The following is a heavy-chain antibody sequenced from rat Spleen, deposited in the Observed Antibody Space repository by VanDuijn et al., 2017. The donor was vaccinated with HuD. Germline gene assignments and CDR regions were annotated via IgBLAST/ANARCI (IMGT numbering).Heavy chain of an antibody. V-gene: IGHV5-7*01. CDR1: GFTFSNSY. CDR3: ARRHYGYTDYFDY. D-gene: IGHD1-9*01. J-gene: IGHJ2*01. Sequence: EVQLVESGGGLVQPGRSVKLSCTASGFTFSNSYMAWVRQAPARGLEWVATISYDGSSTYYRDSVKGRFTISRDNAKSTLYLQMDSLRSEDTATYYCARRHYGYTDYFDYWGQGVMVTVSS. CDR2: ISYDGSST.